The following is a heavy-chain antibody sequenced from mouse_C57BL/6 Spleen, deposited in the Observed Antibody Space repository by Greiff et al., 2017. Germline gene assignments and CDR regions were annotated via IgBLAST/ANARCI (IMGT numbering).Heavy chain of an antibody. CDR3: TRGGIYEDYDMGYAMDY. D-gene: IGHD2-4*01. CDR1: GYKFTDYY. CDR2: INPNNGGT. J-gene: IGHJ4*01. Sequence: VQLQQSGPELVKPGASVKISCKASGYKFTDYYMNWVKQSHGKSLEWIGDINPNNGGTSYNQKFKGKATLTVDKSSSTAYMELRSLTSEDSAVYCCTRGGIYEDYDMGYAMDYWGQGTSVTVSS. V-gene: IGHV1-26*01.